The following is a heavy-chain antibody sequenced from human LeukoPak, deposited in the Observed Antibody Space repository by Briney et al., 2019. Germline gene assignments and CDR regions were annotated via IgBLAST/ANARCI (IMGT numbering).Heavy chain of an antibody. V-gene: IGHV3-74*01. Sequence: GGSLRLSCAASGFTFSSYRMHWVRQAPGKGLVWVSRINSDGSSTSYADSVKGRFTISRDNAKSTLYLQMNSLRAEDTAVYYCARDGHNWNDLLSVGWFDPWGQGTLVTVSS. J-gene: IGHJ5*02. D-gene: IGHD1-1*01. CDR3: ARDGHNWNDLLSVGWFDP. CDR1: GFTFSSYR. CDR2: INSDGSST.